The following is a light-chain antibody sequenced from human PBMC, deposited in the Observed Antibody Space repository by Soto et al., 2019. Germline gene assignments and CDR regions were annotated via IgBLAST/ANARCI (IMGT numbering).Light chain of an antibody. J-gene: IGKJ4*01. V-gene: IGKV3-11*01. CDR3: QQYNNFPFT. CDR1: QSVSSY. CDR2: DAS. Sequence: EIVLTQSPATLSLSPGERATLSCRASQSVSSYLAWYQQKPGQAPRLLIYDASNRATGIPDRFSGSGSGTDFTLTISRLEPEDFATYYCQQYNNFPFTFGGGTKVDIK.